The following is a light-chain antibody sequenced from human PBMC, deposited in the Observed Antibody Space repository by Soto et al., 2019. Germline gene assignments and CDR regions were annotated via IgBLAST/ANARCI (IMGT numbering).Light chain of an antibody. CDR3: QHYNNWPRT. CDR1: QSFSST. CDR2: GAS. Sequence: SQATLPFSQGERAPLPSRAIQSFSSTLAWYQQNPGQVPRLLINGASTRATGIPARFSGSGSGTEFTLTISSLQSEDFAVYYCQHYNNWPRTFGQGTKVEIK. V-gene: IGKV3-15*01. J-gene: IGKJ1*01.